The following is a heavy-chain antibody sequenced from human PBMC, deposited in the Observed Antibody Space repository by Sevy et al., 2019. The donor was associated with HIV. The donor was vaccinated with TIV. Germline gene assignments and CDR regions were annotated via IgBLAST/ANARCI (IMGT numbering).Heavy chain of an antibody. D-gene: IGHD3-16*01. J-gene: IGHJ1*01. CDR2: FKSKTDGGTT. V-gene: IGHV3-15*01. CDR1: GFTFSNVW. Sequence: GGSLRLSCVASGFTFSNVWMSWVRQAPGKGLEWVGHFKSKTDGGTTDYAAPVRGRFTISRDDSKNTLCLQMNSLKTEDTAVYYCTTGGSLFQHWGQGTLVTVSS. CDR3: TTGGSLFQH.